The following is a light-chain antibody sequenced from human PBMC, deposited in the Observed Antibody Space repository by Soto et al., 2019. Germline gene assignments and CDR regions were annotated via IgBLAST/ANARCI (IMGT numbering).Light chain of an antibody. CDR2: KAS. Sequence: DILMTQSPSTLSASVGDRVTITCRASQSISSWLAWYQQKPGKAPNLLIYKASSLQSGVPSRFSGSGSETEFTLTISSLQPDDFATYYCQQYNSSPLTFGGGTKVEI. V-gene: IGKV1-5*03. J-gene: IGKJ4*01. CDR1: QSISSW. CDR3: QQYNSSPLT.